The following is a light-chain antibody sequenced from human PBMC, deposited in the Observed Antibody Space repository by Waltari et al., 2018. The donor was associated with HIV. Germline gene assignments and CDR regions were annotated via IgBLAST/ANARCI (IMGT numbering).Light chain of an antibody. CDR3: SSYTSSSTLV. CDR2: DVS. Sequence: QYALTQPASVSGSPGQSITISCTGTISHVGGYNYVSWYQQYAGKAPKLMIYDVSNRPSGVSNRCSGSKSGNTASLTISGLQAEDEADYYCSSYTSSSTLVFGGGTKLTVL. V-gene: IGLV2-14*01. J-gene: IGLJ2*01. CDR1: ISHVGGYNY.